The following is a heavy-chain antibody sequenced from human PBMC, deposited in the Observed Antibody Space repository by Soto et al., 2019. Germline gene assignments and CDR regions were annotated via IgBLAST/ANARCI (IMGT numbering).Heavy chain of an antibody. Sequence: ASVKVSCKASGYTFTSYAMHWVRQAPGQRLEWMGWINAGNGNTKYSQKLQGRVTITRDTSASTAYMELSSLRSEDTAVYYCAKGYCSGGSCNGKYYYYYYGMDVWGQGTTVTVSS. J-gene: IGHJ6*02. D-gene: IGHD2-15*01. CDR3: AKGYCSGGSCNGKYYYYYYGMDV. V-gene: IGHV1-3*01. CDR2: INAGNGNT. CDR1: GYTFTSYA.